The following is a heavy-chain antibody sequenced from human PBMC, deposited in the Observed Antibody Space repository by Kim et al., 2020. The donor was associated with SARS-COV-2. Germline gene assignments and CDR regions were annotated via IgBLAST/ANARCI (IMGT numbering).Heavy chain of an antibody. CDR3: ARDSSWYFDY. D-gene: IGHD6-13*01. Sequence: TSYADSVKGRFTISRDNAKNTLYLQMNSLRAEDTAVYYCARDSSWYFDYWGQGTLVTVTS. V-gene: IGHV3-74*01. CDR2: T. J-gene: IGHJ4*02.